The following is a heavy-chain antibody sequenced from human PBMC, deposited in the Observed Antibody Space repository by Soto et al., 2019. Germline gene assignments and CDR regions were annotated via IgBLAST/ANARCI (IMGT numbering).Heavy chain of an antibody. V-gene: IGHV3-23*01. J-gene: IGHJ4*02. CDR3: ARTTTTKSRDY. CDR2: ISVTGSGT. D-gene: IGHD4-17*01. CDR1: GFTFSSYD. Sequence: EVQLLESGGGLVQPGGSLGLSCAASGFTFSSYDMSWVRQAPGKGLEYVSSISVTGSGTYYADSVKGRFTISIDNSKNTLYLQMNSLRVEDTAVYYCARTTTTKSRDYWGQGTLVTVSS.